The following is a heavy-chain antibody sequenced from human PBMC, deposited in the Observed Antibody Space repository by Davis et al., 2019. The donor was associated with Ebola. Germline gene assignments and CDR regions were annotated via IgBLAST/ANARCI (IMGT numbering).Heavy chain of an antibody. CDR2: INYSENT. V-gene: IGHV4-39*02. D-gene: IGHD6-6*01. J-gene: IGHJ4*02. Sequence: PSETLSLTCSISGDSIASRTYYWGWIRQSPGKGLEWIGTINYSENTYINPSLKNRVTISVDTFTNNFSLRLISVTAADTAVYYCASRIAARRFPFGHWGRGTLVTVSS. CDR1: GDSIASRTYY. CDR3: ASRIAARRFPFGH.